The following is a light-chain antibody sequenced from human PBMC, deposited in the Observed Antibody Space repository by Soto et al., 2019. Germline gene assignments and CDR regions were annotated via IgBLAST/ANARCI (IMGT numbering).Light chain of an antibody. CDR3: FAYGGSYV. V-gene: IGLV2-23*02. CDR2: EVS. J-gene: IGLJ1*01. CDR1: SSDVGSYNL. Sequence: LTQPASVTGSPGQSITISCTGTSSDVGSYNLVSWYQQHPGKAPKLMIYEVSKRPSGVSNRFSGSKSGNTASLTISGLQVEDEADYYCFAYGGSYVFVTGTNVTVL.